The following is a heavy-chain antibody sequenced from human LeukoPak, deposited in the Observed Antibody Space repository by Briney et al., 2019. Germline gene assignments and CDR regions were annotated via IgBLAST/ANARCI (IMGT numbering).Heavy chain of an antibody. J-gene: IGHJ2*01. Sequence: PGGSLRLSCVASGFTFTDYAINWVRQSPGKGLEWVSGISGSATRTHYSDSVKGRFTISRDNSKNTVFLHMDSLSAEDSALYYCAKDWMTTVTTAAWFFDPWGRGTLVTVSS. CDR3: AKDWMTTVTTAAWFFDP. V-gene: IGHV3-23*01. CDR1: GFTFTDYA. CDR2: ISGSATRT. D-gene: IGHD4-17*01.